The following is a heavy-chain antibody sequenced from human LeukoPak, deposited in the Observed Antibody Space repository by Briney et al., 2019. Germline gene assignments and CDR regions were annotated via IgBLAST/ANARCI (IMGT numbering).Heavy chain of an antibody. Sequence: GGSLRLSCAVSGFTFSSYAMHWVRQAPGKGLEWVAVMSYDGSNKYYADSVKGRFTVSRDNSKNTLYLQMNSLRAEDTAVYYCAREYYYDSSGYDGYFQHWGQGTLVTVSS. CDR2: MSYDGSNK. J-gene: IGHJ1*01. CDR1: GFTFSSYA. V-gene: IGHV3-30-3*01. CDR3: AREYYYDSSGYDGYFQH. D-gene: IGHD3-22*01.